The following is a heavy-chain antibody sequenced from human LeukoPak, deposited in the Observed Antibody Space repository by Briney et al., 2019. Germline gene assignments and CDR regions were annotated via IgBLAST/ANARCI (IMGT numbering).Heavy chain of an antibody. CDR1: GYTFNSYA. V-gene: IGHV1-18*01. CDR2: ISGYNADT. Sequence: ASVKVSCKASGYTFNSYAFSWVRQAPGQGLEWMGWISGYNADTNYARKFQGRVTMTIDRSTAYMELRSLRSDDTAVYYCALIPYCTTATCYYFDYWGQGTLVTVSS. D-gene: IGHD2-2*01. CDR3: ALIPYCTTATCYYFDY. J-gene: IGHJ4*02.